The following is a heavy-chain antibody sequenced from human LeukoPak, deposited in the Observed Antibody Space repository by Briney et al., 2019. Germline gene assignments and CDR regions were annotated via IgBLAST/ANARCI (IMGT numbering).Heavy chain of an antibody. Sequence: SETLSLTCTVSGGSISSSSYYWGWIRQPPGKGLEWIGSIYYSGSTDYNPSLKSRVTISLDTSKNQFSLKPSSVTAADTAVYYCARSSSPASGSYGYFDFWGQGTLVTVAS. CDR1: GGSISSSSYY. CDR2: IYYSGST. CDR3: ARSSSPASGSYGYFDF. D-gene: IGHD3-22*01. J-gene: IGHJ4*02. V-gene: IGHV4-39*07.